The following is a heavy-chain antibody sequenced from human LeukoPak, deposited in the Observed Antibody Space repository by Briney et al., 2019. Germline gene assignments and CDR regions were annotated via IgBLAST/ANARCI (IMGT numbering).Heavy chain of an antibody. D-gene: IGHD5-12*01. V-gene: IGHV1-18*01. Sequence: VASVKVSCKASGYTFTSYGISWVRQAPGQGLEWMGWISAYNGNTNYAQKLQGRVTMTTDTPTSTAYMELRSLRSDDTAVYYCARDYGYSGYDTPHDAFDIWGQGTMVTVSS. CDR1: GYTFTSYG. CDR3: ARDYGYSGYDTPHDAFDI. J-gene: IGHJ3*02. CDR2: ISAYNGNT.